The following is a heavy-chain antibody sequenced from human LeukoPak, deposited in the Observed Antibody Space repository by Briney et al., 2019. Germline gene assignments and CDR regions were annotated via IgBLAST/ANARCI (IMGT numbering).Heavy chain of an antibody. CDR1: GGPISSDY. J-gene: IGHJ4*02. CDR3: ATRGY. V-gene: IGHV4-59*08. Sequence: SETLSLTCTVSGGPISSDYWQWIRQPPGKGLEWIGYICNSGSNNYNPSLKSRVTISIDTSKNQFSLKLTSVTAADTAVYYCATRGYWGQGTLVTVSS. CDR2: ICNSGSN. D-gene: IGHD3-10*01.